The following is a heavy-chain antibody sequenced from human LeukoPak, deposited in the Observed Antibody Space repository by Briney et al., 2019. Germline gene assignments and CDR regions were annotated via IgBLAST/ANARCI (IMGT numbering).Heavy chain of an antibody. CDR1: GGTFSSYA. V-gene: IGHV1-69*05. Sequence: GASVKVSCKASGGTFSSYAISWVRQAPGQGLEWMGGIIPIFGTANYAQKFQGRVTITTDESTSKAYMELSSLRSEDTAVYYCARDMRDLEWDTAVGGFDPWGQGTLVTVSS. CDR2: IIPIFGTA. J-gene: IGHJ5*02. CDR3: ARDMRDLEWDTAVGGFDP. D-gene: IGHD3-3*01.